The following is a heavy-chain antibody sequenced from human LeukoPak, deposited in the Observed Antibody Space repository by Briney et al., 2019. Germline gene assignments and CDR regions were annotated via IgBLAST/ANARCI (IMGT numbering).Heavy chain of an antibody. Sequence: GGSLGLSCAASGFTFSSYGMHWVRQAPGKGLEWVAVIWYDGSNKYYADSVKGRFTISRDNSKNTLYLQMNSLRAEDTAVYYCARGGGNRLYFDYWGQGTLVTVSS. CDR1: GFTFSSYG. D-gene: IGHD1/OR15-1a*01. CDR2: IWYDGSNK. J-gene: IGHJ4*02. V-gene: IGHV3-33*01. CDR3: ARGGGNRLYFDY.